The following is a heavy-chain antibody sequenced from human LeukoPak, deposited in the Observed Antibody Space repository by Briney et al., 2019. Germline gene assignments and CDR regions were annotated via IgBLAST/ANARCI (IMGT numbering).Heavy chain of an antibody. V-gene: IGHV3-23*01. D-gene: IGHD1-26*01. CDR1: GFTFSSYA. CDR3: AKDLNRWGLTPPFDY. Sequence: GGSLRLSCAASGFTFSSYAMSWVRQAPGKGLEWVSAISGSGGSTYYADSVKGRFTISRDNSKNTLYLQMNSLRAEDTAVYYCAKDLNRWGLTPPFDYWGQGTLVTVSS. CDR2: ISGSGGST. J-gene: IGHJ4*02.